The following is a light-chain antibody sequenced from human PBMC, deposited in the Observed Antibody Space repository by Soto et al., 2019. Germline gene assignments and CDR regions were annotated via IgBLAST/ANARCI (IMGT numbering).Light chain of an antibody. J-gene: IGKJ1*01. Sequence: DIQLTQSPSSLSASVGDRVSITCRASESISNYLNWYQQKPGKAPKLLIYSSSTLQGAVPSKFRGRESGTNFPLTISGLQPEDSAFDRCKQSYKNPRTCGQGTKVDI. CDR3: KQSYKNPRT. V-gene: IGKV1-39*01. CDR1: ESISNY. CDR2: SSS.